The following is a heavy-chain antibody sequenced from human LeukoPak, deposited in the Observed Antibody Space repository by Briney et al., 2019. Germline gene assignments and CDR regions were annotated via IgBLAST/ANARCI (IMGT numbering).Heavy chain of an antibody. J-gene: IGHJ5*02. D-gene: IGHD2-21*01. V-gene: IGHV5-51*07. CDR1: GYSFATYW. CDR2: IYPADSNT. CDR3: ARLYSILSPFDP. Sequence: HGESLKISCTGSGYSFATYWIAWVHQMPGKGLEWMGIIYPADSNTRYSPSFKGQVTISADKSNSTAYLQWSSLKASDTAMYFCARLYSILSPFDPWGQGTLVTVPS.